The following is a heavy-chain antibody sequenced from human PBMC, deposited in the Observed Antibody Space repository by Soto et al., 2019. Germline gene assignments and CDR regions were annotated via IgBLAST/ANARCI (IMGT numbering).Heavy chain of an antibody. V-gene: IGHV3-23*01. CDR2: ISSSGGTT. J-gene: IGHJ4*02. Sequence: EVQLLESGGGLVQPGGSLRLSCAASGFSFSRPAMNWVRLPPGKGLEWVSGISSSGGTTYYADSVKGRFTISRDNSKNTLYLQMNSLRAEDTAVYHCAKEEYCSGGTCYPDYWGQGTRVTVSS. D-gene: IGHD2-15*01. CDR1: GFSFSRPA. CDR3: AKEEYCSGGTCYPDY.